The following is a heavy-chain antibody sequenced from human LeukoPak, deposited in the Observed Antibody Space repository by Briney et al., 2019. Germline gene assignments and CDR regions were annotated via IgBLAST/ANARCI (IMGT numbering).Heavy chain of an antibody. D-gene: IGHD6-13*01. J-gene: IGHJ5*02. CDR3: AIPGYSSSWYRFDP. Sequence: GESLRLSCEVSGFTFTSYGMHWVRQAPGKGLEWVAWLSHAETTQHYADSVKGRFTISRDSSKNMLFLQMNNLRHEDTATYYCAIPGYSSSWYRFDPWGQGTLVTVSS. CDR1: GFTFTSYG. CDR2: LSHAETTQ. V-gene: IGHV3-30*03.